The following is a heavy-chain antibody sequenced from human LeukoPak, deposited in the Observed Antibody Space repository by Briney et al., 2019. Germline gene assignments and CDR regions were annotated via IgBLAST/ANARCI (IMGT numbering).Heavy chain of an antibody. J-gene: IGHJ4*02. CDR1: GFTFSSYA. D-gene: IGHD3-10*01. V-gene: IGHV3-30*18. CDR2: ISYDGSNK. Sequence: GRSLRLSCAASGFTFSSYAMHWVRQAPGKGLEWVAVISYDGSNKYYADSVKGRFTISRDNSKNTLYLQMNSLRAEDTAVYYCAKDLRAYYGSGSYTDYWGQGTLVTVSS. CDR3: AKDLRAYYGSGSYTDY.